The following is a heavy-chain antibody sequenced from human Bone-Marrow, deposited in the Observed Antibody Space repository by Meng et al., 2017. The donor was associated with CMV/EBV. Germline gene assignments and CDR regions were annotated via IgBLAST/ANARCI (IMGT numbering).Heavy chain of an antibody. CDR1: GFTFSSYW. V-gene: IGHV3-7*01. J-gene: IGHJ6*02. Sequence: GESLKISCAASGFTFSSYWMSWVRQAPGKGLEWVANIKQDGSEKYYVDSVKGRFTISRDNAKNSLYLQMNSLRAEDTAVYYCARVPTMVRGVMTGGGRHYYGMDVWGQGTTVTVSS. CDR3: ARVPTMVRGVMTGGGRHYYGMDV. CDR2: IKQDGSEK. D-gene: IGHD3-10*01.